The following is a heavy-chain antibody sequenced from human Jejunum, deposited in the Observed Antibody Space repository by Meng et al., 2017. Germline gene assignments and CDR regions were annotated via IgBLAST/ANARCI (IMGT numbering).Heavy chain of an antibody. CDR1: GFTFSRFG. D-gene: IGHD6-25*01. J-gene: IGHJ4*02. CDR2: VWFDGSQA. CDR3: ASDDGRNSAAF. Sequence: AGSLRLSCAASGFTFSRFGMHWVRQAPGKGLEWLSVVWFDGSQAYYVDSVTGRFTVSRDNSKNMLYLQMNSLRAEDTAVYYCASDDGRNSAAFWGQGTLVTVSS. V-gene: IGHV3-33*01.